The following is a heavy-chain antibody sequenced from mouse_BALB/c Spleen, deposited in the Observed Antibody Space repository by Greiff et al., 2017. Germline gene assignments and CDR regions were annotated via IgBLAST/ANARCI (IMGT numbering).Heavy chain of an antibody. CDR2: IWSGGST. V-gene: IGHV2-2*02. CDR1: GFSLTSYG. Sequence: VKLQESGPGLVQPSQSLSITCTVSGFSLTSYGVHWVRQSPGKGLEWLGVIWSGGSTDYNAAFISRLSISKDNSKSQVFFKMNSLQANDTAIYYCARDSSGYDYAMDYWGQGTSVTVSS. J-gene: IGHJ4*01. CDR3: ARDSSGYDYAMDY. D-gene: IGHD3-2*01.